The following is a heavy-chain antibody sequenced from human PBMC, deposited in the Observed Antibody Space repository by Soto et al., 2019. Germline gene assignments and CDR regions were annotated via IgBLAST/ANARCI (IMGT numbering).Heavy chain of an antibody. CDR2: IYSGGNT. CDR3: ARGWFGEN. Sequence: RGSLLLSCASSVFSVSTNYMSWVRQAPGKGLEWVSVIYSGGNTYYADSVKGRFTISRDNSKNTLYLQMNSLRAEDTAVYYCARGWFGENWGQGTMVTVSS. J-gene: IGHJ4*02. CDR1: VFSVSTNY. D-gene: IGHD3-10*01. V-gene: IGHV3-53*01.